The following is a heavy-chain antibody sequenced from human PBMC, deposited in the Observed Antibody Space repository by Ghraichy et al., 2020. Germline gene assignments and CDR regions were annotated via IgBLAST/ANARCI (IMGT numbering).Heavy chain of an antibody. D-gene: IGHD6-19*01. Sequence: GGSLRLSCAASGFTFSTFWMSWVRQAPGKGLEWVANIKEDGSEKFYVDSVKGRFTISRDNAKNSLYLQMNSLRAEDTAVYYCATQQWLVHHYWGQGTLVTVSS. CDR2: IKEDGSEK. CDR1: GFTFSTFW. J-gene: IGHJ4*02. V-gene: IGHV3-7*01. CDR3: ATQQWLVHHY.